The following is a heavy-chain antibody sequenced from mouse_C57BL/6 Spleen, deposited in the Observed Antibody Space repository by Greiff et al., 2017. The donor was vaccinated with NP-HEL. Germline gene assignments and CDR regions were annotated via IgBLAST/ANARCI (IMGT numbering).Heavy chain of an antibody. D-gene: IGHD1-1*01. CDR1: GCTFTDYY. V-gene: IGHV1-26*01. J-gene: IGHJ2*01. CDR3: ARKRSSYGNFDY. Sequence: VQLQQSGPELVKPGASVKISCKASGCTFTDYYMNWVKQSHGKSLEWIGDLNPNNGGTSYNQKFKGKATLTVDKSSSTAYMELRSLTSEDSAVYYCARKRSSYGNFDYWGQGTTLTVSS. CDR2: LNPNNGGT.